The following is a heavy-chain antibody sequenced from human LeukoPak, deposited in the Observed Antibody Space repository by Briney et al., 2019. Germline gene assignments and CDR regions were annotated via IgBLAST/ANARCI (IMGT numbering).Heavy chain of an antibody. CDR1: GGSIDTTY. Sequence: PSETLSLTCSVSGGSIDTTYWSWIRQPPGKGLEWIGYIYYSGSTNYNPSLKSRVTISVDTSKNQFSLKLSSVTAADTAVYYCARAGYSYGMGIDYYYGMDVWGQGTTVTVSS. J-gene: IGHJ6*02. D-gene: IGHD5-18*01. V-gene: IGHV4-59*01. CDR2: IYYSGST. CDR3: ARAGYSYGMGIDYYYGMDV.